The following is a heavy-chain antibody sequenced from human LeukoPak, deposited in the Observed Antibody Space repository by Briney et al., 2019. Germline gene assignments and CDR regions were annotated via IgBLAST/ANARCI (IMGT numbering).Heavy chain of an antibody. CDR2: ISSNGGST. V-gene: IGHV3-64*01. CDR1: GFTFSSYA. CDR3: ARTVVPAAAPDY. D-gene: IGHD2-2*01. Sequence: GGSLRLSCAASGFTFSSYAVHWVRQAPGKGLEYVSAISSNGGSTYYANSVKGRFTISRDNSKNTLYLQMGSLRAEDMAVYYCARTVVPAAAPDYWGQGTLVTVSS. J-gene: IGHJ4*02.